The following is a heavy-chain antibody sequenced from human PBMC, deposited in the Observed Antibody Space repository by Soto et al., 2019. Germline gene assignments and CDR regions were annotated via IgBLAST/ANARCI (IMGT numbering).Heavy chain of an antibody. J-gene: IGHJ3*02. CDR2: ISYDGSNK. CDR3: ARGAGGWFLDAFDI. CDR1: GFTFSSYA. D-gene: IGHD6-19*01. V-gene: IGHV3-30-3*01. Sequence: PGGSLRLSCAASGFTFSSYAMHWVRQAPGKGLEWVVVISYDGSNKYYADSVKGRFTISRDNSKNTLYLQMNSLRAEDTAVYYCARGAGGWFLDAFDIWGQGTMVPVSS.